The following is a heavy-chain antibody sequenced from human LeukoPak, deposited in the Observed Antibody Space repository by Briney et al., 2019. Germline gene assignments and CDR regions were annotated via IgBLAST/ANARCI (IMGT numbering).Heavy chain of an antibody. V-gene: IGHV4-31*03. J-gene: IGHJ4*02. CDR3: AATPQSSGPYYFDY. CDR1: GGSISSGGYY. CDR2: IYYSGST. Sequence: PSETLSLTCTVSGGSISSGGYYWSWIRQHPGKGLEWIGYIYYSGSTYYNPSLKSRVTISVDTSKNQFSLKLGSVSAADTAVYYCAATPQSSGPYYFDYWGQGTLVTVSS. D-gene: IGHD3-22*01.